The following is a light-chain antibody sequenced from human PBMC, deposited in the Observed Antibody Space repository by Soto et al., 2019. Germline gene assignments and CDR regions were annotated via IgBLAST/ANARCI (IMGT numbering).Light chain of an antibody. CDR3: LFSYSSGEWV. J-gene: IGLJ3*02. V-gene: IGLV7-46*01. CDR1: TGAVTSGHS. Sequence: QSVVTQEPSLTVSPGGTVTLTCGSGTGAVTSGHSPYWFQQRPGQAPRTLIYDTSNKQSWTPVRFSGSLLGGKAALTLSGAQPEDEAEYYCLFSYSSGEWVFGGGTKLTVL. CDR2: DTS.